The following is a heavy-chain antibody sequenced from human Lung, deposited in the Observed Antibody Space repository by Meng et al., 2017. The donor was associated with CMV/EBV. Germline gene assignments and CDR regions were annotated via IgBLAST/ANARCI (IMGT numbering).Heavy chain of an antibody. D-gene: IGHD3-16*01. CDR1: FTVSSSG. V-gene: IGHV3-30*18. Sequence: FTVSSSGMHWVRQAPGKGLDWVALISYDGTHKYYADSVKGRFTILRDNAKNTLSLQMDSLRPDDAAVYFCAKDQSQALGAGRYFDSWGQGTLVTVSS. CDR2: ISYDGTHK. J-gene: IGHJ4*02. CDR3: AKDQSQALGAGRYFDS.